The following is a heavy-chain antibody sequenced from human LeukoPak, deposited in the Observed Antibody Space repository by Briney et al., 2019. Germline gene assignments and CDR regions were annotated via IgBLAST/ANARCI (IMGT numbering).Heavy chain of an antibody. D-gene: IGHD3-16*02. CDR1: GYTFTSYG. CDR2: ISAYNGNT. Sequence: AXVKVSCKASGYTFTSYGISWVRQAPGQGLERMGWISAYNGNTNYAQKLQGRVTMTTDTSTRTAYMEMKRLRYDDTAVYYCARDRVTYDYVWGSYRFGYFDYWGQGTLVTVST. CDR3: ARDRVTYDYVWGSYRFGYFDY. J-gene: IGHJ4*02. V-gene: IGHV1-18*01.